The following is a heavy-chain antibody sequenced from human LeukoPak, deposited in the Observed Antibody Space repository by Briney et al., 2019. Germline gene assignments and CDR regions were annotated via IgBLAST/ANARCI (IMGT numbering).Heavy chain of an antibody. CDR2: ISYGGSNK. CDR1: GCTFSSYA. D-gene: IGHD3-22*01. CDR3: ALAVQEYYYDSKGYFQH. Sequence: GGSLRLSCSASGCTFSSYAMHWVRQAPGKGLEWVAAISYGGSNKYYADSVEGRFTIFRDNSKNTLYLQMNSLRAEDTAVYYCALAVQEYYYDSKGYFQHWGQGTLVTVSS. V-gene: IGHV3-30*04. J-gene: IGHJ1*01.